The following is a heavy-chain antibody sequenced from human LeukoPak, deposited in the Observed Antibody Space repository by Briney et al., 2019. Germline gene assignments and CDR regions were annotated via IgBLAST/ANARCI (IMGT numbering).Heavy chain of an antibody. CDR2: INSDGSWT. Sequence: GGSLRLSCAASGNYWIHWVRQAPGKGLVWVSHINSDGSWTSYADSVKGRFTISKDNAKNTVYLQMNSLRAEDTAVYYFVSFYETYWGRGTLVTVSS. J-gene: IGHJ4*02. V-gene: IGHV3-74*01. CDR3: VSFYETY. D-gene: IGHD2/OR15-2a*01. CDR1: GNYW.